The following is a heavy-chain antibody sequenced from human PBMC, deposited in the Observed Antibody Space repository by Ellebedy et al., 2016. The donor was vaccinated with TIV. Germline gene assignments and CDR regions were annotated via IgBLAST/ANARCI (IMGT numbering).Heavy chain of an antibody. V-gene: IGHV3-23*01. J-gene: IGHJ5*02. CDR3: AKWELGATT. CDR1: GFTFSSYA. CDR2: ISGSGGST. D-gene: IGHD1-26*01. Sequence: GESLKISXAASGFTFSSYAMSWVRQAPGKGLEWVSAISGSGGSTYYADSVKGRFTISRDNSKNTLYLQMNSLRAEDTAVYYCAKWELGATTWGQGTLVTVSS.